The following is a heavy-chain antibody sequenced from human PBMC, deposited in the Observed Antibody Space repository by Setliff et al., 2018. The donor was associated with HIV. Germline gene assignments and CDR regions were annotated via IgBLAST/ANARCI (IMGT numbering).Heavy chain of an antibody. Sequence: LPEPLSLTCNISGVSIPTNYWNWIRQPAGKGLEWIGRIYTTGGTNYNPALKSRVTMSIDTSKNQISLKLNSVTAADTATYYCARSNPGITAGLLAYWGPGTLVTVSS. D-gene: IGHD6-13*01. CDR2: IYTTGGT. CDR1: GVSIPTNY. CDR3: ARSNPGITAGLLAY. J-gene: IGHJ4*02. V-gene: IGHV4-4*07.